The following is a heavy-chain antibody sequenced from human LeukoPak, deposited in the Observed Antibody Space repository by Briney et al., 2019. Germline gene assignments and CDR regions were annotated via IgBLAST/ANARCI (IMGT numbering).Heavy chain of an antibody. CDR2: MNPNSGKS. CDR3: ARAPAYSNDGESYDDYMDV. CDR1: RYTFTKYD. J-gene: IGHJ6*03. V-gene: IGHV1-8*03. D-gene: IGHD4-11*01. Sequence: ASVKVSRKASRYTFTKYDINWLRQATGQGLEWMGLMNPNSGKSGYAEKFQGRVTITRDTSITTAYMELTSLRSEESAVYYCARAPAYSNDGESYDDYMDVWGKGTTVTVSS.